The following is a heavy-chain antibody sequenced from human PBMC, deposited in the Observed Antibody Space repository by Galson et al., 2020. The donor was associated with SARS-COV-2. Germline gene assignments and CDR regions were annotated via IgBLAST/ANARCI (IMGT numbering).Heavy chain of an antibody. CDR3: AKDLMGSSGWYGVAWFDP. CDR2: ISYDGSNK. Sequence: GGSLRLSCAASGFTFSSYGLHWVRPPPGTGLEWVSVISYDGSNKYYATSVKGRLTTPSDNSKNTLYLQMNSLRAADTAVYYCAKDLMGSSGWYGVAWFDPWGQGTLVTVSS. CDR1: GFTFSSYG. V-gene: IGHV3-30*18. J-gene: IGHJ5*02. D-gene: IGHD6-19*01.